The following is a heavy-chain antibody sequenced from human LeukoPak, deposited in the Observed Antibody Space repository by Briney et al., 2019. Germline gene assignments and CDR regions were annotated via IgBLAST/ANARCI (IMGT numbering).Heavy chain of an antibody. D-gene: IGHD3-3*01. CDR1: GGSFSGYY. Sequence: SETLSLTCAVYGGSFSGYYWSWIRQPAGKGLEWIGRIYTSGSTNYNPPLKSRVTMSVDTSKNQFSLKLSSVTAADTAVYYCARYDFNKFFDYWGQGTLVTVSS. V-gene: IGHV4-59*10. CDR3: ARYDFNKFFDY. J-gene: IGHJ4*02. CDR2: IYTSGST.